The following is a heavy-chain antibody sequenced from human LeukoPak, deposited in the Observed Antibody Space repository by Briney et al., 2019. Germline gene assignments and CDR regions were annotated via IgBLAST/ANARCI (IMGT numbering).Heavy chain of an antibody. D-gene: IGHD1-26*01. CDR3: ARGKLGAIEY. J-gene: IGHJ4*02. CDR1: GFTFSNYG. V-gene: IGHV3-74*01. Sequence: PGGSLRLSCAASGFTFSNYGMHWVHQGPPEGLEWVSRTNSDGSSTSYADSVKGRFTISPDNAKNTLYLQMNSLRAEDTAVYYCARGKLGAIEYWGQGTLVTVSS. CDR2: TNSDGSST.